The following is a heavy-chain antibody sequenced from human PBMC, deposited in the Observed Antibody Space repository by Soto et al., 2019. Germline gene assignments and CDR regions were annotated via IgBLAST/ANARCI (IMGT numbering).Heavy chain of an antibody. CDR3: ARGMEMATIDWFDP. CDR2: IYHSGST. D-gene: IGHD5-12*01. J-gene: IGHJ5*02. V-gene: IGHV4-30-2*01. CDR1: GGSISSGGYS. Sequence: SETLSLTCAVSGGSISSGGYSWSWIRQPPGKGLEWIGYIYHSGSTYYNPSLKSRVTISVDRSKNQFSLKLSSVTAADTAVYYCARGMEMATIDWFDPWGQGTLVTVSS.